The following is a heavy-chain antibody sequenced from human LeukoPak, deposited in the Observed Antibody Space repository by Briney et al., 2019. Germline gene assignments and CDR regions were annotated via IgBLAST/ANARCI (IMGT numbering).Heavy chain of an antibody. Sequence: QPGGSLRLSCAASGFIFSSYWMSWVRQAPGKGLEWVANIKQDGSEKYYVDSVKGRFTISRDNAKNSLYLQMNSLRAEDTAMYYCARVQGGYSYGYDAFDIWGQGTMVTVSS. CDR1: GFIFSSYW. J-gene: IGHJ3*02. CDR3: ARVQGGYSYGYDAFDI. D-gene: IGHD5-18*01. CDR2: IKQDGSEK. V-gene: IGHV3-7*02.